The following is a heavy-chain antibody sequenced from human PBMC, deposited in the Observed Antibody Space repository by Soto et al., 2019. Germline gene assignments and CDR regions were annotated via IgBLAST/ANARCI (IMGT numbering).Heavy chain of an antibody. J-gene: IGHJ6*02. V-gene: IGHV5-51*01. CDR3: ARSPSIAAAGPYYYYYGMDV. Sequence: PGESLKISCKGSGYSFTSYWIDWVRQMPRKGLEWMGIIYPGDSDTNYRPSFQSQVTISADKSISTDYLQWSSLKASDTAMYYCARSPSIAAAGPYYYYYGMDVWGQGTTVTVSS. CDR2: IYPGDSDT. D-gene: IGHD6-13*01. CDR1: GYSFTSYW.